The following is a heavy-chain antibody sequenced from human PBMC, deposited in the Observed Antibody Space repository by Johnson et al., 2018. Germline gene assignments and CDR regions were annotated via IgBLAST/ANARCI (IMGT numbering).Heavy chain of an antibody. CDR1: GGSISSSNYY. CDR3: ARGSGVAATSYAFDS. D-gene: IGHD2-15*01. CDR2: IYYSGST. V-gene: IGHV4-39*01. J-gene: IGHJ3*02. Sequence: QVQLQESGPGLVKPSETLSLTCTVSGGSISSSNYYWGWIRQPPGKGLEWIGSIYYSGSTYYNPSLKSRVTISVDTSKNQFSLKLSFVTAADTAVYYGARGSGVAATSYAFDSWGQGKMVTVSS.